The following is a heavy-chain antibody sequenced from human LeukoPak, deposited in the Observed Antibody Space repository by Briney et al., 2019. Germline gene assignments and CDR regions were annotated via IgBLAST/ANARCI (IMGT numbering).Heavy chain of an antibody. CDR2: ISYSGST. J-gene: IGHJ4*02. D-gene: IGHD4-23*01. CDR1: GGSMGSMSSYY. Sequence: PSETLSLTCTVSGGSMGSMSSYYWSWIRQSPRKGLEWIGFISYSGSTNCNPSLKSRVTMSIDTSNNHFSLKVSSVTAADTAVYYCARGLRWNTDFWGQGTLVTVSS. CDR3: ARGLRWNTDF. V-gene: IGHV4-61*03.